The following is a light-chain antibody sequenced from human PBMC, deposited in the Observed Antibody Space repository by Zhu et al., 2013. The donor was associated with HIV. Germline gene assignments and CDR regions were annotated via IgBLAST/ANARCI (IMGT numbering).Light chain of an antibody. Sequence: DIQMTQSPSTLSASVGDRVTITCRASQSLNKWLAWYQQKPGKVPKLLIYKASTLEAGVPSRFSGSGSGTEFNLTISGLQPDDFATYYCQKFDSWTFGQGT. V-gene: IGKV1-5*03. CDR3: QKFDSWT. CDR2: KAS. CDR1: QSLNKW. J-gene: IGKJ1*01.